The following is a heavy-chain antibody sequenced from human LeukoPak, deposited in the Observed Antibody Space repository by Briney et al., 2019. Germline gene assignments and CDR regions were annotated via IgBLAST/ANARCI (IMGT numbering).Heavy chain of an antibody. CDR2: IYYSGST. CDR3: ARQGSSTSQHQYYYYYYYMDV. D-gene: IGHD2-2*01. V-gene: IGHV4-39*01. Sequence: SETLSLTCTVSGGSISSSSYYWGWIRQPPGKGLEWIGSIYYSGSTYYNPSLKSRVTISVDTSKNQFSLKLSSVTAADTAVYYCARQGSSTSQHQYYYYYYYMDVWGKGTTVTVSS. J-gene: IGHJ6*03. CDR1: GGSISSSSYY.